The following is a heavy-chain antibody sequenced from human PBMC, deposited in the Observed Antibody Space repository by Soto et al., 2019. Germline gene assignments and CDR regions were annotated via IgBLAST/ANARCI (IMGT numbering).Heavy chain of an antibody. CDR2: ISYDGSNK. J-gene: IGHJ6*02. CDR3: AKVQRSCYDSYYYYGMDV. D-gene: IGHD5-12*01. V-gene: IGHV3-30*18. CDR1: GFTFSSYG. Sequence: QVQLVESGGGVVQPGRSLRLSCAAAGFTFSSYGMHWGRQAPGKGLEGVAVISYDGSNKYYADSVKGRFTISRDNSKNTLYLQMNSLRAEDTAVYYCAKVQRSCYDSYYYYGMDVWGQGTTVTVAS.